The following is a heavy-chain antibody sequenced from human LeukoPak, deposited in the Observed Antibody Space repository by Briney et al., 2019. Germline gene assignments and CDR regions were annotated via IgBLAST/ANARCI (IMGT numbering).Heavy chain of an antibody. CDR1: GVSITGHY. J-gene: IGHJ3*02. CDR3: ARLLDNDSSGDPDTFDM. V-gene: IGHV4-59*08. CDR2: IYYSGRT. D-gene: IGHD3-22*01. Sequence: PSETLSLTCTVSGVSITGHYWSWIRQSPGIGLEWIGFIYYSGRTRYNPSLHSRVTISADMSKNHLSLKLTSVTAADTAIYYCARLLDNDSSGDPDTFDMWGQGIQVTVSS.